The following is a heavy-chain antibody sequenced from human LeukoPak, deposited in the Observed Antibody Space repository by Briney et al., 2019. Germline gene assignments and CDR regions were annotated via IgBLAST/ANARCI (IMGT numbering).Heavy chain of an antibody. V-gene: IGHV3-23*01. J-gene: IGHJ4*02. CDR3: AKSDY. Sequence: GLSPRLSCAASGFAFSSNGMSWGGQAPGKGLEWVSAISGSGGSTYYADSVRGRFTISRDNSKNTLYLQMNSLRAEDTAVYYCAKSDYWGQGTLVTVSS. CDR2: ISGSGGST. CDR1: GFAFSSNG.